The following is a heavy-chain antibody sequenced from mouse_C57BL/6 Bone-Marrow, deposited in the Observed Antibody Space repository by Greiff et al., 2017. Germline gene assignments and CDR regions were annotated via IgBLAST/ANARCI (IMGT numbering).Heavy chain of an antibody. V-gene: IGHV14-4*01. CDR1: GFNIKDDY. CDR3: TTPLLIYYDYDGVDY. Sequence: EVQGVESGAELVRPGASVKLSCTASGFNIKDDYMHWVKQRPEQGLEWIGWIDPENGDTEYASKFQGKATITADTSSNTAYLQLSSLTSEDTAVYYCTTPLLIYYDYDGVDYWGQGTTLTVSS. CDR2: IDPENGDT. D-gene: IGHD2-4*01. J-gene: IGHJ2*01.